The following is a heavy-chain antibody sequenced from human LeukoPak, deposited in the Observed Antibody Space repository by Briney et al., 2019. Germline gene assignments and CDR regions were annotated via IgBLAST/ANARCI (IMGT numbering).Heavy chain of an antibody. CDR2: IWYDGSNK. CDR3: AKDPVVGATDWFDP. J-gene: IGHJ5*02. D-gene: IGHD1-26*01. CDR1: GFTFDDYA. Sequence: GGSLRLSCAASGFTFDDYAMHWVRQAPGKGLEWVAVIWYDGSNKYYADSVKGRFTISRDNSKNTLYLQMNSLRAEDTAVYYCAKDPVVGATDWFDPWGQGTLVTVSS. V-gene: IGHV3-33*06.